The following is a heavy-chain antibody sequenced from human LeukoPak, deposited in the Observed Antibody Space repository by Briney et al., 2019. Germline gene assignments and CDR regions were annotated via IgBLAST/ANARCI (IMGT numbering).Heavy chain of an antibody. CDR3: ARARHHYDFWSGRIGVIAFDI. J-gene: IGHJ3*02. V-gene: IGHV3-7*01. Sequence: PGGSLRLPCAASGLTVSSNSMSWVRQAPGKGLEWVANIKQDGSEKYYVDSVKGRFTISRDNAKNSLYLQMNSLRAEDTAVYYCARARHHYDFWSGRIGVIAFDIWGQGTMVTVSS. CDR1: GLTVSSNS. D-gene: IGHD3-3*01. CDR2: IKQDGSEK.